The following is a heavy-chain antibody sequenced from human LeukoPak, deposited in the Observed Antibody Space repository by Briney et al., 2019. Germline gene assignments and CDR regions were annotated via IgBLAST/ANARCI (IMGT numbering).Heavy chain of an antibody. J-gene: IGHJ4*02. CDR2: IYSDNT. V-gene: IGHV3-53*01. CDR3: ARRAGAYSHPYDY. D-gene: IGHD4/OR15-4a*01. CDR1: GFTVSSNS. Sequence: GGSLRLSCTVSGFTVSSNSMSWVRQAPGKGLEWVSFIYSDNTHYSDSVKGRFTISRDNSKNTLYLQMNSPRAEDTAVYYCARRAGAYSHPYDYWGQGTLVTVSS.